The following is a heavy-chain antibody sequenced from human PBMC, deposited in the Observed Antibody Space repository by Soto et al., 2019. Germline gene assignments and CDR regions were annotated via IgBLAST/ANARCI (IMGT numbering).Heavy chain of an antibody. CDR3: SRWLHRIAAAGVDYYYYYYMDV. CDR2: IYYSGST. CDR1: GGSISSYY. J-gene: IGHJ6*03. V-gene: IGHV4-59*01. D-gene: IGHD6-13*01. Sequence: SEILSLTCTVSGGSISSYYWSWIRQPPGKGLEWIGYIYYSGSTNYNPSHKSQVTISVDTSKNQFSLKLSSVTAADTAVFYCSRWLHRIAAAGVDYYYYYYMDVWGKGTTVTVSS.